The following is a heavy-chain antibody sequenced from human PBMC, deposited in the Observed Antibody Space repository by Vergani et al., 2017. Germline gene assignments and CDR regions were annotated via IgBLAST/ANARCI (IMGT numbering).Heavy chain of an antibody. CDR1: GGSLSGYF. Sequence: QVHLQQRGAGVLKPSETPSLTCGVIGGSLSGYFWSWIRQSPGRGLEWIGEITAIGSAKYSPAATSRVTISVDTSRGEFTLTVNSVTAEDTALYFCASRRPRLNLGSKSNAGNFDSWGQGTLVTVSS. D-gene: IGHD3-16*01. CDR3: ASRRPRLNLGSKSNAGNFDS. V-gene: IGHV4-34*02. J-gene: IGHJ4*02. CDR2: ITAIGSA.